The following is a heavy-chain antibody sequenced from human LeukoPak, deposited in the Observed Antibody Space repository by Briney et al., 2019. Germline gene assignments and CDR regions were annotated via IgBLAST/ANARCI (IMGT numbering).Heavy chain of an antibody. D-gene: IGHD3/OR15-3a*01. CDR2: IYYSGST. V-gene: IGHV4-31*03. Sequence: SETLSLTCTVSGGSISSGGYYWSWIRQHPGKGLEWIGYIYYSGSTYYNPSLKSRVTISVDTSKNQFSLKLSSVTAADTAVYYCARTGTGYLTFDYWGQGTPVTVSS. CDR3: ARTGTGYLTFDY. J-gene: IGHJ4*02. CDR1: GGSISSGGYY.